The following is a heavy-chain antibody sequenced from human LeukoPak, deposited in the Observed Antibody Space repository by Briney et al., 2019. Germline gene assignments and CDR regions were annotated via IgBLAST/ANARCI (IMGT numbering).Heavy chain of an antibody. CDR1: GFTFSNYA. D-gene: IGHD3-16*02. CDR2: ISGGADST. Sequence: GGSLRLSCAASGFTFSNYAMSWIRQAPGKGLEWVSVISGGADSTYYADSVKGRFTISRDNSKNTLYLQMDSLRAEDTAVYFCARDADRKFDYWGQGTLVTVSS. V-gene: IGHV3-23*01. J-gene: IGHJ4*02. CDR3: ARDADRKFDY.